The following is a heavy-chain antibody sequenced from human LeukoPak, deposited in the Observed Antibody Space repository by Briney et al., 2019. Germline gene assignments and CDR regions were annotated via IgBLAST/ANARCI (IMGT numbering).Heavy chain of an antibody. Sequence: GGSLRLSCAASGFTFSSYWMNWVRQAPGKGLEWVANIKQDGSEKNYVDFVKGRFTISRDNAKNSLDLKMNSLRAEDTAVYYCARARGDGYQWYFDLWGRGTLVTVSS. D-gene: IGHD5-24*01. CDR1: GFTFSSYW. CDR2: IKQDGSEK. CDR3: ARARGDGYQWYFDL. V-gene: IGHV3-7*01. J-gene: IGHJ2*01.